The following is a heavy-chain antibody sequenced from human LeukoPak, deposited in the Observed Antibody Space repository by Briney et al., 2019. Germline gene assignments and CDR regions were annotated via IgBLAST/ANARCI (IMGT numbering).Heavy chain of an antibody. CDR1: GGSFSGYY. D-gene: IGHD2-2*02. CDR3: ARETPNYCSSTSCYTGWFDP. CDR2: INHSGST. Sequence: KPSETLSLTCAVYGGSFSGYYWSWLRQPPGKGLEWIGEINHSGSTNYNPSLKSRVTISVDTSKNQFSLKLSSVTAADTAVYNCARETPNYCSSTSCYTGWFDPWGQGTLVTVSS. J-gene: IGHJ5*02. V-gene: IGHV4-34*01.